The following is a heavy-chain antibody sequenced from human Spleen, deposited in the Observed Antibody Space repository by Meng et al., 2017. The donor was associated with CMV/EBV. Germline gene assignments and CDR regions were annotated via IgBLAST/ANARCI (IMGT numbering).Heavy chain of an antibody. V-gene: IGHV3-30-3*01. CDR3: VGRHFDY. J-gene: IGHJ4*02. CDR1: GFTVRTHW. CDR2: ISYDGSNK. Sequence: VQLAESGGGLVQPGGSLRLSCEVSGFTVRTHWRHWVRQAPGKGLEWVAVISYDGSNKYYADSVKGRFTISRDNSKNTLYLQMNSLRAEDTAVYYCVGRHFDYWGQGTLVTVSS.